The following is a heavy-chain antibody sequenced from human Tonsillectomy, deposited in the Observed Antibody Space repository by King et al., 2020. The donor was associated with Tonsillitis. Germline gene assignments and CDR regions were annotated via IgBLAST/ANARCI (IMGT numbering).Heavy chain of an antibody. CDR3: ARDGDIVEVVAATGGLDY. J-gene: IGHJ4*02. CDR1: GFTFSSYA. CDR2: ISYGGSNK. D-gene: IGHD2-15*01. Sequence: LVESGGGVVQPGRSLRLSCAASGFTFSSYAMHWVRQAPGKGLEWVAVISYGGSNKYYADSVKGRFTISRDNSKNTLYLQMNSLRAEDTAVYYCARDGDIVEVVAATGGLDYWGQGTLVTVSS. V-gene: IGHV3-30-3*01.